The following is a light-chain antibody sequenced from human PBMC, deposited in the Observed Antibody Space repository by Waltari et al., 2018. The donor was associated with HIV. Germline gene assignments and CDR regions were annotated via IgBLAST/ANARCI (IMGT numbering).Light chain of an antibody. J-gene: IGLJ2*01. V-gene: IGLV1-47*01. CDR1: SPNIGTNH. CDR2: RNN. CDR3: AAWDENLSGRVV. Sequence: QSVLPQPPSASGTPGQRVTISCAGSSPNIGTNHIYCYQQRPGTAPKLLIYRNNQRPSGVPDRFSGSKSGTSVFLAISGLRSEDEADYYCAAWDENLSGRVVFGGGTKLTVL.